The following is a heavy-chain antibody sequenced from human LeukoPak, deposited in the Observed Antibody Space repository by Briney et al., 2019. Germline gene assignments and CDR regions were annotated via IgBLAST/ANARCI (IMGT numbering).Heavy chain of an antibody. Sequence: ASVKVSCKASGGTFSSYAMSWVRQAPGKGLEWVSAISGSGGSTYYADSVKGRFTISRDNSKNTLYLQMNSLRAEDTAVYYCAKDKLTFNMVRGVNPDYWGQGTLVTVSS. CDR3: AKDKLTFNMVRGVNPDY. CDR2: ISGSGGST. J-gene: IGHJ4*02. CDR1: GGTFSSYA. V-gene: IGHV3-23*01. D-gene: IGHD3-10*01.